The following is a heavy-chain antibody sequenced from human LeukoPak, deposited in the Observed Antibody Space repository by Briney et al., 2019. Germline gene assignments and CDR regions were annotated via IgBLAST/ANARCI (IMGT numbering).Heavy chain of an antibody. Sequence: GGSLRLSCVGALGSHWMGWVRQAPGKGLEWVANIKEDGSQKYYMDSVKGRFTISRDNAKSSLFLQMNNLRVEDTAIYYCTRDQTWGQGTLVTVSS. J-gene: IGHJ4*02. CDR2: IKEDGSQK. CDR1: LGSHW. CDR3: TRDQT. V-gene: IGHV3-7*01.